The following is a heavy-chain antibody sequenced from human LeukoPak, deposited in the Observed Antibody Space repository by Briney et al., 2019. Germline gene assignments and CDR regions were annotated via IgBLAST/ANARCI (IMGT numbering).Heavy chain of an antibody. CDR3: ARGTYSGTYSPFDY. D-gene: IGHD1-26*01. J-gene: IGHJ4*02. CDR1: GFSFSSYA. V-gene: IGHV3-64*01. CDR2: ISTNGDST. Sequence: GSLRLSCAASGFSFSSYAMHWVRQAPGKGLEYVSAISTNGDSTYYANSVKGRFTISRDNSKNTLYLQMGSLRAEDMAVYYCARGTYSGTYSPFDYWGQGTLVTVSS.